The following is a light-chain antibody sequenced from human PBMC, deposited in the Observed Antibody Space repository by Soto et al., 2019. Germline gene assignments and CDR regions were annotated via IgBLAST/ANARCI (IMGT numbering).Light chain of an antibody. CDR1: QSITNY. CDR3: QQSYSAPRT. J-gene: IGKJ2*01. Sequence: DIQMTQSSSSLPASVGDRVTITCRASQSITNYLSWYQQRPGKAPKLLIHAASNLQSGVPSRFSGSGSETDFSLTISSLQPEDFATYYCQQSYSAPRTFGQGTKVEIK. CDR2: AAS. V-gene: IGKV1-39*01.